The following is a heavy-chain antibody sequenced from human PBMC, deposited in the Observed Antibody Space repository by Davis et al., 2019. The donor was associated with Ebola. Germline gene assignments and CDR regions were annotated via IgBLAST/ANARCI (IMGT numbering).Heavy chain of an antibody. CDR1: GYTFTTHS. V-gene: IGHV7-4-1*02. J-gene: IGHJ4*02. CDR2: INTNTGMP. CDR3: ARGDPTDTAWDN. D-gene: IGHD5-18*01. Sequence: ASVKVSCKASGYTFTTHSMNWVRQAAAQGLDWMGWINTNTGMPTYAQGFTGRLVFSLHSSVSTAYLQITSLEAEDTAVYYCARGDPTDTAWDNWGQGTLVTVSS.